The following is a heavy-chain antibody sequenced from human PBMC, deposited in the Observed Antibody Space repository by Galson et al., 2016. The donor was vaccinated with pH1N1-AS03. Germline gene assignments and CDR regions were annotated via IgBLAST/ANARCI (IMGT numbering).Heavy chain of an antibody. J-gene: IGHJ5*02. V-gene: IGHV4-4*07. Sequence: SETLSLTCTVSGDSMNSHFWNWIRQPAGKGPEWIGRISTSGSTNYNTSLWSRLALSIDTSRNRFSLRLASVTAADTAIYYCARVDLVIGGGNNWFDPGGQGILVTVSS. CDR3: ARVDLVIGGGNNWFDP. D-gene: IGHD2/OR15-2a*01. CDR1: GDSMNSHF. CDR2: ISTSGST.